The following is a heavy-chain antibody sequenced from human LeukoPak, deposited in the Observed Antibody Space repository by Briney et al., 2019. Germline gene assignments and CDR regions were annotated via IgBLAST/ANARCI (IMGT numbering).Heavy chain of an antibody. D-gene: IGHD3-10*01. CDR3: ARELWFGDFIETYFDF. V-gene: IGHV3-33*01. J-gene: IGHJ4*02. CDR2: IWYDETTK. CDR1: GLTFRSYN. Sequence: GGSLRLSCAASGLTFRSYNMDWVRQAPGKGLEWVAVIWYDETTKYYAASVNDRFTVSRDNSKSTLYLEMNSLRADDTAVYYCARELWFGDFIETYFDFWGQGTLVTVSS.